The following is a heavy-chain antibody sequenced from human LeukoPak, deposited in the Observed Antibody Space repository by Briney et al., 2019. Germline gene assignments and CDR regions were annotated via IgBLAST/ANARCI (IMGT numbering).Heavy chain of an antibody. CDR2: ISSSSSYI. Sequence: NAGGSLRLSCAASGFTFSSYSMNWVRQAPGKGLEWVSSISSSSSYIYYADSVKGRFTISRDNAKNSLYLQMNSLGAEDTAVYYCARDLEMGASDTDYWGQGTLVTVSS. D-gene: IGHD5-24*01. J-gene: IGHJ4*02. CDR1: GFTFSSYS. CDR3: ARDLEMGASDTDY. V-gene: IGHV3-21*01.